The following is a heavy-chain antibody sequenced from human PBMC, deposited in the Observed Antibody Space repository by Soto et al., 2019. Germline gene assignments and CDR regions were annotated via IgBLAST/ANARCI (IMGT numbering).Heavy chain of an antibody. J-gene: IGHJ4*02. CDR2: ISYDGSNK. CDR1: GFTFSSYA. Sequence: GGSLRLSCAASGFTFSSYAMHWVRQAPGKGLEWVAVISYDGSNKYYADSVKGRFTISRDNSKNTLYLQMNSLRAEDTAVYYCYIPPSHGRLDYWGQGTLVTVSS. CDR3: YIPPSHGRLDY. V-gene: IGHV3-30-3*01.